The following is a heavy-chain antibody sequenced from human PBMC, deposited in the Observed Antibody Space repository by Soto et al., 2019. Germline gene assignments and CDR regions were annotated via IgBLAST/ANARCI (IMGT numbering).Heavy chain of an antibody. J-gene: IGHJ6*02. CDR1: LFGFSIFW. Sequence: PWESRKIACTGSLFGFSIFWIAWVRQVAVKGLEWMGIIYPGDSDIRYSPSFQGQVTISAAKPSLTAYLQWTSLKASDTAMYYCDSFRSQEYDFWSGPVTYYYVMDFWGQRTTVIVSS. CDR3: DSFRSQEYDFWSGPVTYYYVMDF. V-gene: IGHV5-51*01. D-gene: IGHD3-3*01. CDR2: IYPGDSDI.